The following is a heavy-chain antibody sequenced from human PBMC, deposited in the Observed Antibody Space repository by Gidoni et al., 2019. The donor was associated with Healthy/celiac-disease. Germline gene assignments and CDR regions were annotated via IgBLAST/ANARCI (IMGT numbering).Heavy chain of an antibody. CDR3: ARVRYSYGSSYYGMDV. V-gene: IGHV4-34*01. CDR1: GGSFSGYY. J-gene: IGHJ6*02. Sequence: QVQLQQWGAGLLKPSEPLSLTCAVYGGSFSGYYWRWIRQPPGKGLEWIGEINHSGSTNYNPSLKSRVTISVDTSKNQFSLKLSSVTAADTAVYYCARVRYSYGSSYYGMDVWGQGTTVTVSS. D-gene: IGHD5-18*01. CDR2: INHSGST.